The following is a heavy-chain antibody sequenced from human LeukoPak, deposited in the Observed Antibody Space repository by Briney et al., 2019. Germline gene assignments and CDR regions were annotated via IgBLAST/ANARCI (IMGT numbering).Heavy chain of an antibody. J-gene: IGHJ4*02. Sequence: PSGSLSLTCGASGGSFSGTNWCSWLRQPPKQRLEWSGNSSLAGQTNYTHSLNGRVTMSRDKSSNPLSLQLTSVTAADTATYYFSRESGPSCPLGYWGQGTLVIVSS. CDR1: GGSFSGTNW. V-gene: IGHV4-4*02. CDR2: SSLAGQT. D-gene: IGHD1-26*01. CDR3: SRESGPSCPLGY.